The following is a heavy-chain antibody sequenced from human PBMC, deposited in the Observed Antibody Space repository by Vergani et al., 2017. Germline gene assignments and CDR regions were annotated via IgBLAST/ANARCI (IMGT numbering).Heavy chain of an antibody. D-gene: IGHD3-9*01. CDR1: GFTFSSYA. CDR2: ISGSGGST. Sequence: EVQLVESGGGLVQPGGSLRLSCAASGFTFSSYAMSWVRQAPGKGLEWVSAISGSGGSTYYADSVKGRFTISRDNSKNTLYLQMNSLRAEDTAVYYCAKGGWYYDILTGYGGQYYFDYWGQGTLVTVSS. CDR3: AKGGWYYDILTGYGGQYYFDY. J-gene: IGHJ4*02. V-gene: IGHV3-23*04.